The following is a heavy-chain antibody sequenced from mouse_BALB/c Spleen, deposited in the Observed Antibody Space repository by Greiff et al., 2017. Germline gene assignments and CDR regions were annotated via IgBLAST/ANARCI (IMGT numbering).Heavy chain of an antibody. CDR2: IWAGGST. CDR1: GFSLTSYG. D-gene: IGHD2-1*01. Sequence: VQLKESGPGLVAPSQSLSITCTVSGFSLTSYGVHWVRQPPGKGLEWLGVIWAGGSTNYNSALMSRLSISKDNSKSQVFLKMNSLQTDDTAMYYCARAEGGNAFAYWGQGTLVTVSA. V-gene: IGHV2-9*02. J-gene: IGHJ3*01. CDR3: ARAEGGNAFAY.